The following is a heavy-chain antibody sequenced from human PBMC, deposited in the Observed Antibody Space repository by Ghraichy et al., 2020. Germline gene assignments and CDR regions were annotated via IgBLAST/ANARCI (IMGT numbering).Heavy chain of an antibody. CDR2: INEDGGEK. Sequence: GGSLRLSCVGSGFTFSRYWMTWVRQAPGKGLEWVANINEDGGEKNYVDSLEGRFTISRDNANNSFYLQMSSLRVEDTAVYYCAGKSNTWPYSWVEPWGQGTPVTVSS. J-gene: IGHJ5*02. V-gene: IGHV3-7*03. CDR3: AGKSNTWPYSWVEP. CDR1: GFTFSRYW.